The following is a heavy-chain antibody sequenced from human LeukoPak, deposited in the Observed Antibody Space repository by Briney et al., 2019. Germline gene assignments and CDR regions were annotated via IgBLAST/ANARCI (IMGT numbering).Heavy chain of an antibody. Sequence: PGRSLRLSCAASGFTFSNYAMHWVRQAPGKGLEWVAVISFDGSNKYSPDSVKGRFTISRDNSKNTLYLQMNSLRAEDTAVYYCAKVGGSDTSSWSFVDYWGQGTLVTVSS. CDR1: GFTFSNYA. D-gene: IGHD6-13*01. V-gene: IGHV3-30-3*01. CDR2: ISFDGSNK. J-gene: IGHJ4*02. CDR3: AKVGGSDTSSWSFVDY.